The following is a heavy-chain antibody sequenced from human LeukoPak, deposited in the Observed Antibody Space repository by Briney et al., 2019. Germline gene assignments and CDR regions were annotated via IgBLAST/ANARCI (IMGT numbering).Heavy chain of an antibody. CDR2: VYYSGGS. J-gene: IGHJ5*02. D-gene: IGHD2-2*01. CDR3: ARLYCSRTSCCSSP. V-gene: IGHV4-39*01. Sequence: PSETLSLTCTVSGGSIDTVSYYWGWIRQPPGKGLEWIGTVYYSGGSYYDPSLKSRVTISVDTSKNQFSLKLNSVTAADTAVYYCARLYCSRTSCCSSPWGQGTLVTVSA. CDR1: GGSIDTVSYY.